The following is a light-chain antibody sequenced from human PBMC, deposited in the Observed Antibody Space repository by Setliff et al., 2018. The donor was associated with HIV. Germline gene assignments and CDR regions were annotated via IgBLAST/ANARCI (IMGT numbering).Light chain of an antibody. CDR3: SSYTSSSTLRV. V-gene: IGLV2-14*03. CDR1: SSDVGGYNY. Sequence: QSALTQPASVSGSPGQSITISCTGTSSDVGGYNYVSWCQQHPGKAPKLMIYDVSYRPSGASNRFSGSKSGNTASLTISGLQAEDEADYYCSSYTSSSTLRVFGAGTKVTVL. J-gene: IGLJ1*01. CDR2: DVS.